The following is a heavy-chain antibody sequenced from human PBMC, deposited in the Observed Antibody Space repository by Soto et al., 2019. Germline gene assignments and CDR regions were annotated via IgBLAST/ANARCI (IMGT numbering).Heavy chain of an antibody. CDR2: INPNSGGT. J-gene: IGHJ5*02. CDR1: GYTFTGYY. V-gene: IGHV1-2*02. Sequence: ASVKVSCKASGYTFTGYYMHWVRQAPGQGLEWMGWINPNSGGTNYAQKFQGRVTMTRDTSISTAYMELSRLRSDDTAVYYCARDFLPSGYVGPWGQGTLVTAPQ. CDR3: ARDFLPSGYVGP. D-gene: IGHD5-12*01.